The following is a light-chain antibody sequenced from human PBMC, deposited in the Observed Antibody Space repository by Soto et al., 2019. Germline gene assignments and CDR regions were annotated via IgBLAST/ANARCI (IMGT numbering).Light chain of an antibody. CDR1: SSDVGSYNL. Sequence: QSVLTQPASVSGSPGQSITISCTGTSSDVGSYNLVSWYQQHPGKAPKLMIYEGSKRPSGVSNRFSGSKSGNTASLTISGLQAEDEADYYCCSYAGSSIPYVFGTGTKLPS. CDR2: EGS. V-gene: IGLV2-23*01. J-gene: IGLJ1*01. CDR3: CSYAGSSIPYV.